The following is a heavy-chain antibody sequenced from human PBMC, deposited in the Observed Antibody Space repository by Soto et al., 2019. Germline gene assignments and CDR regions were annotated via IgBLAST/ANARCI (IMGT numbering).Heavy chain of an antibody. CDR1: GFTFSNFA. Sequence: EVQLVESGGGLVHPGGSLRLSCAASGFTFSNFAVNWARQAPGKGLEWLAFISSTGSAEYYADAVKGRFIVSRDNVKNLAFLQMNSLRDEDSAVYFCGRDSPSCGSTSCLFDRWGQGTLVTVSS. CDR2: ISSTGSAE. V-gene: IGHV3-48*02. J-gene: IGHJ4*02. CDR3: GRDSPSCGSTSCLFDR. D-gene: IGHD2-2*01.